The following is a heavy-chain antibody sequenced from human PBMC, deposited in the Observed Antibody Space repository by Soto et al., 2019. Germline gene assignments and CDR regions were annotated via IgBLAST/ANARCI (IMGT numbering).Heavy chain of an antibody. V-gene: IGHV4-34*01. J-gene: IGHJ4*02. Sequence: SETLSLTCAFYVGSFIGYYWSWIRQPPGKGLEWIGEINHSGSTNYNPSLKSRVTISVDTSKNQFSLKLSSVTAADTAVYYCARTGRGDYWGQGTLVTVSS. CDR2: INHSGST. CDR3: ARTGRGDY. CDR1: VGSFIGYY. D-gene: IGHD3-10*01.